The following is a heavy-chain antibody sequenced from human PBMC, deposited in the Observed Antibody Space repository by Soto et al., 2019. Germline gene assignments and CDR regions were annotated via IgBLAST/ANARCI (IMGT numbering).Heavy chain of an antibody. CDR1: GGTFSSYT. J-gene: IGHJ2*01. CDR3: ARGNHRWLQLWYFDL. D-gene: IGHD5-12*01. V-gene: IGHV1-69*12. CDR2: IIPIFGTA. Sequence: QVQLVQSGAEVKKPGSSVTVSCKASGGTFSSYTISWVRQAPGQGLEWMGGIIPIFGTANYAQKFQGRVTITADESTSTAYMELSSLRSEDMAVYYCARGNHRWLQLWYFDLGGRGTLVTVSS.